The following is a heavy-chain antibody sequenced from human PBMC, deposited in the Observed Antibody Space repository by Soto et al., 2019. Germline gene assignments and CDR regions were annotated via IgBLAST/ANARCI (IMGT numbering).Heavy chain of an antibody. D-gene: IGHD5-18*01. J-gene: IGHJ5*02. CDR3: AGMVVDTAMVTGGWFDP. CDR1: GFTFSSYA. CDR2: ISGSGGST. V-gene: IGHV3-23*01. Sequence: SLRLSCAASGFTFSSYAMSWVRQAPGKGLEWVSAISGSGGSTYYADSVKGRFTISRDNSKNTLYLQMNSLRAEGTAVYYCAGMVVDTAMVTGGWFDPWGQGTLVTVSS.